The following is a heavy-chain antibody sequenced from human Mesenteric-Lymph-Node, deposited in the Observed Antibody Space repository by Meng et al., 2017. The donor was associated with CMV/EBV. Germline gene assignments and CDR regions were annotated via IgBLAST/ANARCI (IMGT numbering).Heavy chain of an antibody. Sequence: AETLCLTCAVFGGSFRGCYWSWVRQRPGKGLEWIGEINHSGSTNYNPSLKSRVTISLDTTKNQLSLKLSSVTAADTAVYYCARGGSSANYYYYYGMDVWGQGTTVTVSS. J-gene: IGHJ6*02. CDR3: ARGGSSANYYYYYGMDV. D-gene: IGHD2-2*01. CDR1: GGSFRGCY. CDR2: INHSGST. V-gene: IGHV4-34*01.